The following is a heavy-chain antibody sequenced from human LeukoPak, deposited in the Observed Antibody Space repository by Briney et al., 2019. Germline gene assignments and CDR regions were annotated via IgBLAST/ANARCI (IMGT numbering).Heavy chain of an antibody. J-gene: IGHJ4*02. CDR1: GGSFSGYY. CDR2: INHSGST. CDR3: AIRASSSWYYFDY. Sequence: SETLSLTCAVFGGSFSGYYWSWVRQPPGKGLEWIGEINHSGSTNFNPSLKSRVIISVDTSKNQRSLKLNSVTAADTAVYYCAIRASSSWYYFDYWGQGTLVTVSS. D-gene: IGHD6-13*01. V-gene: IGHV4-34*01.